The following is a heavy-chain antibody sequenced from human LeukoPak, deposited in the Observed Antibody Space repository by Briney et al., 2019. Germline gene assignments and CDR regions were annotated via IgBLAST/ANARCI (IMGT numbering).Heavy chain of an antibody. V-gene: IGHV4-59*01. J-gene: IGHJ4*02. CDR2: IYYSGST. CDR3: ARIGHEDYYVDY. Sequence: SETLSLTCTVSGGSISSYYWSWIRQPPGKGLEWIGYIYYSGSTNYNPSLKSRVTISVDTSKNQFSLKLSSVTAADTAVYYCARIGHEDYYVDYWGQGTLVTVSS. CDR1: GGSISSYY.